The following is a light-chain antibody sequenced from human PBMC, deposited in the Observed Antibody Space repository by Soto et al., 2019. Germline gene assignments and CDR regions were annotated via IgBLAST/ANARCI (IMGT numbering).Light chain of an antibody. V-gene: IGKV2-28*01. CDR1: QSLLHSNGYFL. CDR3: MQALQSRT. Sequence: DIVMTQSPLSLPVTPGEPASISCRSSQSLLHSNGYFLFDWYLQKPGQSPQLLIYSGTNRASGVPDRFSGSGAGTDFILHISRVEAEDVGVYYCMQALQSRTFGGGTRVEI. J-gene: IGKJ4*01. CDR2: SGT.